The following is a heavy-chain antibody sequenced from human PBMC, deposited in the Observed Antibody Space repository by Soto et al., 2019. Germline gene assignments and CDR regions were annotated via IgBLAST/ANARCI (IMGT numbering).Heavy chain of an antibody. D-gene: IGHD6-13*01. V-gene: IGHV5-10-1*01. Sequence: GESLKISCKGSGYSFTSYWISWVRQMPGKGLEWMGRIDPSDSYTNNSPSFQGHVAISADKSISTAYLQWSSLKASDTAMYYCARHPIAAAGIDYGYYYYYGMDVWGQGTTVTVSS. CDR1: GYSFTSYW. J-gene: IGHJ6*02. CDR3: ARHPIAAAGIDYGYYYYYGMDV. CDR2: IDPSDSYT.